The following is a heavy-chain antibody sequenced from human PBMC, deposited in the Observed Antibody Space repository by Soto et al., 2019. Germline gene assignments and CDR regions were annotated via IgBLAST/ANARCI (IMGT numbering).Heavy chain of an antibody. CDR2: ISYDGSNK. CDR3: AKDMVPLIYYYYYGMDV. D-gene: IGHD3-10*01. Sequence: QVQLVESGGGVVQPGRSLRLSCAASGFTFSSYGMHWVRQAPGKGLEWVAVISYDGSNKYYADSVKGRFTISRDNSKNTLYLQMNSLRAEDTAVYYCAKDMVPLIYYYYYGMDVWGQGTTDTVSS. V-gene: IGHV3-30*18. J-gene: IGHJ6*02. CDR1: GFTFSSYG.